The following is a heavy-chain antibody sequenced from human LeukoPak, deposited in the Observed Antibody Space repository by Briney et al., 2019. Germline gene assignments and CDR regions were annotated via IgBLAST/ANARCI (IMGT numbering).Heavy chain of an antibody. CDR2: ISYSGRT. J-gene: IGHJ4*02. CDR3: ARGDGGNSVSGY. D-gene: IGHD4-23*01. CDR1: GGSISNYY. V-gene: IGHV4-59*01. Sequence: SETLSLTCTVSGGSISNYYWNWIRQPPGKGLEWIGYISYSGRTTYNPSLKSRVTISLDTSKTQLSLKLSSVTAADTAVYYCARGDGGNSVSGYWGQGTLVTVS.